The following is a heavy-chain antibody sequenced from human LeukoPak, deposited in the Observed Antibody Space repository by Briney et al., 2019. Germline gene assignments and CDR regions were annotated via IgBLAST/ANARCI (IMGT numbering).Heavy chain of an antibody. CDR2: INPNSGGT. J-gene: IGHJ6*02. D-gene: IGHD6-19*01. V-gene: IGHV1-2*04. CDR1: GYTFTDYY. Sequence: GASVKVSCKASGYTFTDYYIQWMRQAPGQGLEWMGWINPNSGGTDSPQKFRGWVTLTRDTSVSTAYMELSRLRSDDTAMYYCARGSGWYYYVMDVWGQGTTVTVSS. CDR3: ARGSGWYYYVMDV.